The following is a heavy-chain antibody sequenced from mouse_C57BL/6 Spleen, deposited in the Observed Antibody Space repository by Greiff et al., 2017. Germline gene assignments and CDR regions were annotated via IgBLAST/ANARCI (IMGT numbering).Heavy chain of an antibody. CDR3: ARDRYDYPLFDY. Sequence: EVQGVESGGGLVKPGGSLKLSCAASGFTFSSYAMSWVRQTPEKRLEWVATISDGGSYTYYPDNVKGRFTISRDNAKNNLYLQMSHLKSEDTAMYYCARDRYDYPLFDYWGQGTTLTVSS. V-gene: IGHV5-4*01. CDR1: GFTFSSYA. CDR2: ISDGGSYT. D-gene: IGHD2-4*01. J-gene: IGHJ2*01.